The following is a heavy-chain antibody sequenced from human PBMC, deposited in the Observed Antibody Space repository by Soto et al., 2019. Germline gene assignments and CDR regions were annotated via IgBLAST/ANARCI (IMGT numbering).Heavy chain of an antibody. D-gene: IGHD3-10*01. CDR3: ARRTVFGSYDYYMDV. CDR2: IYYSGST. V-gene: IGHV4-39*01. CDR1: GGSISSSSYY. J-gene: IGHJ6*03. Sequence: QLQLQESGPGLVKPSETLSLTCTVSGGSISSSSYYWGWIRQPPGKGLEWIGSIYYSGSTYYNPSLKSRVTIYVETSKNQFSLKLSSVTAADTAVYYCARRTVFGSYDYYMDVWGKGTTVTVSS.